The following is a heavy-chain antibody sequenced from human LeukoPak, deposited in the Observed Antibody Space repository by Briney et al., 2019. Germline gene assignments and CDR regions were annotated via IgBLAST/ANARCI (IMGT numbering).Heavy chain of an antibody. CDR3: ARHQRSGWSGYYGFDY. CDR2: IYTSGST. Sequence: SETLSLTCTVSGGSMSSGSYYWSWIRQPAGKGLEWIGRIYTSGSTNYNPSLKSRVTISVDTSKNQFSLKLSSVTAADTAVYYCARHQRSGWSGYYGFDYWGQGTLVTVSS. CDR1: GGSMSSGSYY. J-gene: IGHJ4*02. V-gene: IGHV4-61*02. D-gene: IGHD3-3*01.